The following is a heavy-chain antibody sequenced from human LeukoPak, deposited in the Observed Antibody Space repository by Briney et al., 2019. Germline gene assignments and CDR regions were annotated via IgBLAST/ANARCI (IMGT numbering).Heavy chain of an antibody. CDR1: GGSISSGGYY. D-gene: IGHD6-13*01. J-gene: IGHJ5*02. V-gene: IGHV4-31*03. CDR3: ARDRGSSWYAAQWWFDP. CDR2: IYYSGST. Sequence: SQTLSLTCTVSGGSISSGGYYWSWIRQHPGKGLEWIGYIYYSGSTYYNPSLKSRVTISVDTSKNQFSLKLSSVTAADTAVYYCARDRGSSWYAAQWWFDPWGQGTLVTVSS.